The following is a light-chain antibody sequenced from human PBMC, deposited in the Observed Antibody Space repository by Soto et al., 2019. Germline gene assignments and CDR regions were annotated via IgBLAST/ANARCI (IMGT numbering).Light chain of an antibody. CDR3: QQQDNTRSVA. CDR1: QSVSSSC. CDR2: GES. J-gene: IGKJ5*01. Sequence: QSPSPLSHSPGERATLSCRSIQSVSSSCLAGYHQKPGQAPRLLIYGESSSATGIPDRFSGSGSGTACTPAISSLWPQDFSVHYCQQQDNTRSVAFGQGTRLEIK. V-gene: IGKV3-20*01.